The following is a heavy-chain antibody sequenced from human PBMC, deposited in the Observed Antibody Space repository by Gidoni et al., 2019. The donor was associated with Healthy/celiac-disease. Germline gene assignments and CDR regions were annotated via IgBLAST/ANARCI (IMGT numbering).Heavy chain of an antibody. D-gene: IGHD3-16*01. Sequence: QVQLQESGPGLVKTSQSLSLTCTVSAGSINSGGSYWGWIRQHPGKGLEWMGYIYFTGSTNYNPSLESRVSISVDTSKNQFSLKLSSVTAADTAVYYCARLTWGLRLGPDYWGQGTLVTVSS. CDR1: AGSINSGGSY. V-gene: IGHV4-31*03. CDR3: ARLTWGLRLGPDY. J-gene: IGHJ4*02. CDR2: IYFTGST.